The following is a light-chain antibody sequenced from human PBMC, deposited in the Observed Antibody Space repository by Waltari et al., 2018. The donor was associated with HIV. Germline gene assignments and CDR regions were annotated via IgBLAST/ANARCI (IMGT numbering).Light chain of an antibody. V-gene: IGLV1-40*01. Sequence: QSVLTQPPSVSGAPGQTVIISCTGSSSNIGACYDVHWYQQLPGTAPKLLIYGNSNRPSGVPDRFSGSKSVTSASLAITGLQLEDEADYYCQSYDSRLSGLYVFGTGTNVTVL. J-gene: IGLJ1*01. CDR1: SSNIGACYD. CDR3: QSYDSRLSGLYV. CDR2: GNS.